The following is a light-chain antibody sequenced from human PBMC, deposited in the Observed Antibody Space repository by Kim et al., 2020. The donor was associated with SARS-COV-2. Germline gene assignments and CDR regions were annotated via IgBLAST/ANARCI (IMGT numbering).Light chain of an antibody. V-gene: IGLV2-14*03. J-gene: IGLJ3*02. CDR1: SSDVGGYNY. CDR3: SSYTSNITGV. Sequence: QSVVTQPASVSGSPGQSITISCTGTSSDVGGYNYVSWYQQQPGKAPKLIIYDVSYRPSGVSNRFSGSKSGNTASLTISGLQAEDEADYYCSSYTSNITGVFGGGTQLTVL. CDR2: DVS.